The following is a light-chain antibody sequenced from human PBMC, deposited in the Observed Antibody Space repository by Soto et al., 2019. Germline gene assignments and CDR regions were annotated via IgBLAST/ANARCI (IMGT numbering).Light chain of an antibody. CDR3: SSYTSSSTFF. J-gene: IGLJ1*01. V-gene: IGLV2-11*01. Sequence: QSALTQPRSVSGSPGQSVSISCTGTNSDVGGYNYLSWYQQYPGKAPKLIIFEVNKRPSGVPDRFSGSKSGNTASLTISGLQAEDEADYYCSSYTSSSTFFFGTGTKVTVL. CDR1: NSDVGGYNY. CDR2: EVN.